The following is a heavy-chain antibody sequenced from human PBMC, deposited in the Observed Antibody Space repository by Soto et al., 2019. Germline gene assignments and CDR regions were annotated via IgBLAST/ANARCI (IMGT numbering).Heavy chain of an antibody. CDR2: IHSDGST. Sequence: GGSLRLSCTASGFTVNTNYMTWVRQAPGKGLEWVSVIHSDGSTHYADSVKGRFTISRGNSKNTLFLQLNSLRAEDTAVYHCAREAGSSRYYYGLDVWGQGTTVTVSS. J-gene: IGHJ6*02. CDR3: AREAGSSRYYYGLDV. V-gene: IGHV3-53*01. D-gene: IGHD6-6*01. CDR1: GFTVNTNY.